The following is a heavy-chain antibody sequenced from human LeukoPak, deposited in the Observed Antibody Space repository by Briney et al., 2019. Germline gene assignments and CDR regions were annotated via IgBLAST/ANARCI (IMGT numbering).Heavy chain of an antibody. D-gene: IGHD3-22*01. Sequence: GGSLRLSCAASGFTFSSYDMSWVRQAPGKGLEWVSAISGGGGSTYYADSVKGRFTISRDNTKNTLYLQMNSLRAEDTAVYYCAKDTLLGVITTTTPDYWGQGTLVTVSS. CDR2: ISGGGGST. J-gene: IGHJ4*02. V-gene: IGHV3-23*01. CDR3: AKDTLLGVITTTTPDY. CDR1: GFTFSSYD.